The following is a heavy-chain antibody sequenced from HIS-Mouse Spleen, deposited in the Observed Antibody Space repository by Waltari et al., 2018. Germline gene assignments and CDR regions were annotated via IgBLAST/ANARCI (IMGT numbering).Heavy chain of an antibody. V-gene: IGHV4-39*07. J-gene: IGHJ2*01. CDR2: IYYSGST. Sequence: QLQLQESGPGLVKPSETLSLTCTVSGGSISSSSYYWGWIRQPPGKGLEWIGSIYYSGSTYSNPAPKSRATISVDTSKNQFSLKLSAVTAADTAVYYCAREIPYSSSWYDWYFDLWGRGTLVTVSS. D-gene: IGHD6-13*01. CDR3: AREIPYSSSWYDWYFDL. CDR1: GGSISSSSYY.